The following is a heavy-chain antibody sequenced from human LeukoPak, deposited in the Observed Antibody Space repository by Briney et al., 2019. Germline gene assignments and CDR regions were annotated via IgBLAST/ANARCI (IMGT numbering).Heavy chain of an antibody. J-gene: IGHJ4*02. V-gene: IGHV3-30*18. CDR1: GFTFSSYG. CDR3: AKEACSGSCHSDYFDY. Sequence: PGGSLRLSCAASGFTFSSYGMHWVRQAPAKGLEWVAVISNDGRSIYYADSVKGRFTISRDNSKNTPYLQVNSLRAEDTAVYSCAKEACSGSCHSDYFDYWGLGTLVTVSS. CDR2: ISNDGRSI. D-gene: IGHD2-15*01.